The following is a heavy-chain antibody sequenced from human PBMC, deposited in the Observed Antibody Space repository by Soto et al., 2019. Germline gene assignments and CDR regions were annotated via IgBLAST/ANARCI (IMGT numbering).Heavy chain of an antibody. V-gene: IGHV3-33*01. CDR3: ARDTSQDLPGIAASGTSFDY. D-gene: IGHD6-13*01. CDR2: IWYDGSHK. CDR1: GFTFSSYG. J-gene: IGHJ4*02. Sequence: QVQLVESGGGVVQPGRSLRLSCAASGFTFSSYGMHWVRQAPGKGLEWVAVIWYDGSHKYYADSVKGRFTISRDKSQNPLYLQMNSLRAEDTAVYYCARDTSQDLPGIAASGTSFDYWGQGTLVTVSS.